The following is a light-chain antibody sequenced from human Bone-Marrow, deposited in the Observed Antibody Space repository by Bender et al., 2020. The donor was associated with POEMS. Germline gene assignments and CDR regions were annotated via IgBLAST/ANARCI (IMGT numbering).Light chain of an antibody. V-gene: IGLV2-14*03. J-gene: IGLJ1*01. CDR3: TSYTSSGTLYI. Sequence: QSALTQPPSVSGSPGQSVTISCTGTTSDIGDYGYVSWYQQHPGKAPKLIIYDVTTRPSGVPIRFSGSKSGNTASLTISGLQAEDEADYYCTSYTSSGTLYIFGTGTKVTVL. CDR1: TSDIGDYGY. CDR2: DVT.